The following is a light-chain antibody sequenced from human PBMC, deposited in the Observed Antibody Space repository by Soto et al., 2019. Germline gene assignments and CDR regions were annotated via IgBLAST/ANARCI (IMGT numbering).Light chain of an antibody. J-gene: IGLJ2*01. CDR2: QDV. CDR1: KLGAKY. CDR3: QAWDSSTVI. Sequence: SYELTQPPSVSVSPGQTASITCSGDKLGAKYACWYQQKPGQSPVFVIYQDVHRPSGITERFSGSNPGNTANLTISGTQAIDEGDYYCQAWDSSTVIFGGGTKRTVL. V-gene: IGLV3-1*01.